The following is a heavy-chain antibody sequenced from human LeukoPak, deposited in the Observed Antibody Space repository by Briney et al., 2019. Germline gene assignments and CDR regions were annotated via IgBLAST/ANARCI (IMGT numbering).Heavy chain of an antibody. J-gene: IGHJ4*02. CDR1: GGSFSGYY. CDR2: INHSGST. Sequence: SETLSLTCAVYGGSFSGYYWSWIRQPPGKGLEGIGEINHSGSTNYNPSLKSRVTISVDTSKNQFSLKLSSVTAADTAVYYCARGGYSYGFGYWGQGTLVTVSS. CDR3: ARGGYSYGFGY. D-gene: IGHD5-18*01. V-gene: IGHV4-34*01.